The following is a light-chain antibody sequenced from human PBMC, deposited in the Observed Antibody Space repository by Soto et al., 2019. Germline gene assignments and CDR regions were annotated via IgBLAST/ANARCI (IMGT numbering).Light chain of an antibody. Sequence: DLQMTQSPSTLSGSVGDRVTITCRASQSISSWLAWYQQKPGKAPKLLIYDASSLESGVPSRFSGSGSGTEFTLTISSLQPDDFATYYCQQYNSYSPRTFGQGTKVDIK. J-gene: IGKJ1*01. CDR3: QQYNSYSPRT. V-gene: IGKV1-5*01. CDR1: QSISSW. CDR2: DAS.